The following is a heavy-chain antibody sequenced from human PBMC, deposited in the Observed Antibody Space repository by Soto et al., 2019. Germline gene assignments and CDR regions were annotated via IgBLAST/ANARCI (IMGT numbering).Heavy chain of an antibody. D-gene: IGHD3-10*01. CDR3: ARRRYYGSGSYYNVANWFDH. CDR1: GGSISSSSYY. J-gene: IGHJ5*02. Sequence: QLQLQESGPGLVKPSETLSLTCTVSGGSISSSSYYWGWIRQPPGKGLEWIGSIYYSGSTYYNPSLKSRVTISVDTSKNQFSLKLSSVTAADTAVYYCARRRYYGSGSYYNVANWFDHWGQGTLVTVSS. CDR2: IYYSGST. V-gene: IGHV4-39*01.